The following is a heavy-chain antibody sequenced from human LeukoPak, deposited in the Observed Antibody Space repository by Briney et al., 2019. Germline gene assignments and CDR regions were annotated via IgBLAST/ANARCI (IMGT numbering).Heavy chain of an antibody. V-gene: IGHV3-20*04. D-gene: IGHD3-22*01. CDR1: GFTFSSYA. CDR3: ARVPPYYDSSGYYYVPDY. Sequence: GGSLRLSCAASGFTFSSYAMSWVRQAPGKGLEWVSGINWNGGSTGYADSVKGRFTISRDNAKNSLYLQMNSLRAEDTALYYCARVPPYYDSSGYYYVPDYWGQGTLVTVSS. CDR2: INWNGGST. J-gene: IGHJ4*02.